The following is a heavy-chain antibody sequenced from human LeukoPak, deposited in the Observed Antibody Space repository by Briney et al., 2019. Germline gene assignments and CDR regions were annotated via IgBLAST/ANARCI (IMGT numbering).Heavy chain of an antibody. Sequence: ASVKVSCKVSGYTLTVLSMHWVRQAPGKGLEWMGGFDPEDGETIYAQKFQGRVTMTEDTSTDTAYMELSSLRSEDTAVYYCASFRGIAAAGPPNDAFDIWGQGTMVTVSS. CDR2: FDPEDGET. CDR1: GYTLTVLS. CDR3: ASFRGIAAAGPPNDAFDI. V-gene: IGHV1-24*01. J-gene: IGHJ3*02. D-gene: IGHD6-13*01.